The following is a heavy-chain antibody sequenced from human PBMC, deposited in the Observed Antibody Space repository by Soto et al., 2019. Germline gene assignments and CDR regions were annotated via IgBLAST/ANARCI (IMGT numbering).Heavy chain of an antibody. CDR1: GFTFSSYG. CDR2: ISYDGSNK. CDR3: AKEVWSGPLDV. J-gene: IGHJ6*02. D-gene: IGHD3-3*01. V-gene: IGHV3-30*18. Sequence: GGSLRLSCAASGFTFSSYGMHWVRQAPGKGLEWVAVISYDGSNKYYADSVKGRFTISRDNSKNTLYLQMNSLRAEDTAVYYCAKEVWSGPLDVWGQGTTVTVSS.